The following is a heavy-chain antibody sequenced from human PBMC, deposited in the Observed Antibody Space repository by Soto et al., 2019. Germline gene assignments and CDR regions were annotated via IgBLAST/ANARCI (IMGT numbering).Heavy chain of an antibody. CDR1: GGSISSSTYY. J-gene: IGHJ4*02. V-gene: IGHV4-39*01. CDR3: ARHHDAGYYFDY. CDR2: VYKSGGT. Sequence: QLQLQESGPGLVKPSETLSLTCSVSGGSISSSTYYWVWIRQSPGKGLEWIGRVYKSGGTYYNPPLKTRVSMSVDTPNNQFSLKINSVTAADTALYYCARHHDAGYYFDYWGQGILVTVSS.